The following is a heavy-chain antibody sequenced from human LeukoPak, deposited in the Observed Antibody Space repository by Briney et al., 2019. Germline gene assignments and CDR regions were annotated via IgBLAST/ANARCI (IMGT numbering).Heavy chain of an antibody. CDR3: ARDRTLWAVAGTDPQGAFDI. Sequence: SVKVSCKASGGTFSSYAISWVRQAPGQGLEWMGRIIPIFGTANYAQKFQGRVTITTDESTSKAYMELSSLRSEDTAVYYCARDRTLWAVAGTDPQGAFDIWGQGTMVTVSS. V-gene: IGHV1-69*05. CDR2: IIPIFGTA. D-gene: IGHD6-19*01. CDR1: GGTFSSYA. J-gene: IGHJ3*02.